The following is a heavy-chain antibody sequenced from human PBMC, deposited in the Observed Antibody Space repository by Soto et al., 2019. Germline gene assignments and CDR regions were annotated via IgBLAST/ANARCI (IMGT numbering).Heavy chain of an antibody. CDR2: IYPGDSDT. J-gene: IGHJ5*02. V-gene: IGHV5-51*01. CDR3: ARGYCTTTICDPWFDP. CDR1: GYAFTSYW. D-gene: IGHD2-2*01. Sequence: XESLTISRQASGYAFTSYWIALVRQIPGRGLEWMGIIYPGDSDTRYGPSFQGQVTISADKSITTAYLQWNSLEASDTAMYYCARGYCTTTICDPWFDPWGQGTLVTVSS.